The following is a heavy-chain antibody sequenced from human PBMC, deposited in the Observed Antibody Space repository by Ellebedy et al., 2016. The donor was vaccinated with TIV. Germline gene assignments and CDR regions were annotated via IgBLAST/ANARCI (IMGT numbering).Heavy chain of an antibody. V-gene: IGHV1-69*13. CDR3: ARGQVDTTTHSVHWYFDL. CDR2: IIPSFGAA. CDR1: GGTFTNYA. D-gene: IGHD5-18*01. Sequence: AASVKVSCKTSGGTFTNYAVSWVRQAPGQGLEWMGGIIPSFGAASFAQRFQGRVTINADESRTTSYLELSSLRSEDTAVYFCARGQVDTTTHSVHWYFDLWGRGTLVTVSS. J-gene: IGHJ2*01.